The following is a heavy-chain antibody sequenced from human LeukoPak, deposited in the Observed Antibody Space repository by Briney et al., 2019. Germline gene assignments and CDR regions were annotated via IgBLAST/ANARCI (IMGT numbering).Heavy chain of an antibody. CDR1: GGSMSSGDYY. CDR3: ARDLRGYCTNGVCNLYFDL. J-gene: IGHJ2*01. Sequence: NPSETLSLTCTVSGGSMSSGDYYWSWIRQPPGKGLEWIGYIYYSGSTYYSPSLKSRVTISVDTSKDQFSLNLDSVTATDTAIYYCARDLRGYCTNGVCNLYFDLWGRGTLVTVSS. V-gene: IGHV4-30-4*01. CDR2: IYYSGST. D-gene: IGHD2-8*01.